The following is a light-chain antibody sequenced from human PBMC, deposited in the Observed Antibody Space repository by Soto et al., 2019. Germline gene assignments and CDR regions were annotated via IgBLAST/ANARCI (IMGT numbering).Light chain of an antibody. CDR2: AAS. CDR3: QQLNSYPLT. CDR1: QGFSTY. Sequence: IQLTQSPSSLSASVGDRVTITCRASQGFSTYLAWYQQKPGKAPHLLIYAASTLQSGVPSRFSGSGSGTDFTLTISSLQPEDFATYSCQQLNSYPLTFGGGTKVEIK. J-gene: IGKJ4*01. V-gene: IGKV1-9*01.